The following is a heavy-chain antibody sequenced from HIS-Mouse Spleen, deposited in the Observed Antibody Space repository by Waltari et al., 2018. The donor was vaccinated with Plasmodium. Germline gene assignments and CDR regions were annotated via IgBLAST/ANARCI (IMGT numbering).Heavy chain of an antibody. Sequence: QVQLVQSGAEVKKPGASVKVSCKASGYTFTSYYMHWVRQAPGQGLEWMGIINPSGGSKSYAQKFQGRVTMTRDTSTSTVYMELSSLRSEDTAVYYCARDLFRIGVAGTEYYYGMDVWGQGTTVTVSS. CDR3: ARDLFRIGVAGTEYYYGMDV. D-gene: IGHD6-19*01. J-gene: IGHJ6*02. CDR2: INPSGGSK. CDR1: GYTFTSYY. V-gene: IGHV1-46*01.